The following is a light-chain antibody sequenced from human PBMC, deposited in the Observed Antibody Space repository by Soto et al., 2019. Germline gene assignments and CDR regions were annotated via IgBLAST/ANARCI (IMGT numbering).Light chain of an antibody. J-gene: IGKJ4*01. Sequence: DIVMSHPLTTLLCSKNDESSHSFLASQGIGDTLAWYQQKPGQTHRLLIYDTSIRATGVPARFSGSRSGAEFTLTIASLQSEDFAVYYCQHYVTWPLNFGGGSKVEVK. CDR3: QHYVTWPLN. CDR1: QGIGDT. CDR2: DTS. V-gene: IGKV3-15*01.